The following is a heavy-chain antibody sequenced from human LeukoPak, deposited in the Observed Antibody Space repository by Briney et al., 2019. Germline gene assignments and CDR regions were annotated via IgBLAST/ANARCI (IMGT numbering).Heavy chain of an antibody. J-gene: IGHJ4*02. CDR1: GFTVSDTY. CDR2: FWIDGTT. V-gene: IGHV3-66*02. CDR3: ATKYGEN. Sequence: GGSLRLSXVASGFTVSDTYMSWVRQAPGKGLECVSVFWIDGTTHHADSVKGRFTISRDSSKNTLYLQMNSLRPEDTAVYYCATKYGENWGQGTLVTVSS. D-gene: IGHD4/OR15-4a*01.